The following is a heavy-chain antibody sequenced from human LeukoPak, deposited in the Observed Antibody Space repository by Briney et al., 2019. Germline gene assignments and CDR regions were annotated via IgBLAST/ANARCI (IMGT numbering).Heavy chain of an antibody. CDR3: ARDERGYSSGWYDY. CDR1: GYTFTDYY. Sequence: GASVKVSCKASGYTFTDYYMHWVRQAPGQGLEWMGWINPNSGGTNYAQKFQGRVTMTRDTSISTAYMELSRLRSDDTAVYYCARDERGYSSGWYDYWGQGTLVTVSS. CDR2: INPNSGGT. D-gene: IGHD6-19*01. J-gene: IGHJ4*02. V-gene: IGHV1-2*02.